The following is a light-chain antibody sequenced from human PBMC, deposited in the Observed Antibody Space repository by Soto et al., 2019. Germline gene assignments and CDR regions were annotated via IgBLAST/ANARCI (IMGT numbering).Light chain of an antibody. CDR2: STN. V-gene: IGLV8-61*01. Sequence: QTVVTQEPSFSVSPEGTVTRTCGLSCGSVSTGHYPSWYQQTPGQAPRTLIYSTNTRSSGVPDRFSGSILGNKAALTITGAQADDESDYYCVIYMGSGITVFGGGTKLTVL. J-gene: IGLJ3*02. CDR3: VIYMGSGITV. CDR1: CGSVSTGHY.